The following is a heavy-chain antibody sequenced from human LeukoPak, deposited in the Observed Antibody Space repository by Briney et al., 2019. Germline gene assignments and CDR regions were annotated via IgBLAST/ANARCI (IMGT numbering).Heavy chain of an antibody. CDR2: ISRSGSSI. D-gene: IGHD3-22*01. CDR3: ARDLELTYYDSSGYDY. V-gene: IGHV3-48*01. Sequence: GGSLRLSCAVSGVTVSTNHMSWVRQAPGKGLEWLSYISRSGSSIYYADSVKGRLTVSRDNVENSLYLQMNSLRAEDTAVYYCARDLELTYYDSSGYDYWGQGTPVTVSS. J-gene: IGHJ4*02. CDR1: GVTVSTNH.